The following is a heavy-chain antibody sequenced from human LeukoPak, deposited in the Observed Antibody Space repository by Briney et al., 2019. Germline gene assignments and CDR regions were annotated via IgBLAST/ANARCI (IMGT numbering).Heavy chain of an antibody. CDR2: IKQDGSEK. V-gene: IGHV3-7*03. J-gene: IGHJ4*02. Sequence: QPGGSLRLSCAASGFTFSSYWMSWVRQAPGKGLEWVANIKQDGSEKYYVDSVKGRFTISRDNAKNSLYLQMNSLRTEDTALYYCAKDISVIVVPYFKDNGYFDYWGQGTLVTVSS. D-gene: IGHD3-22*01. CDR1: GFTFSSYW. CDR3: AKDISVIVVPYFKDNGYFDY.